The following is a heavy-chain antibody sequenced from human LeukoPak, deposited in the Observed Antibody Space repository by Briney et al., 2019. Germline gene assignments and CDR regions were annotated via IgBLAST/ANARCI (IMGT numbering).Heavy chain of an antibody. J-gene: IGHJ6*02. CDR2: ISAYNGNT. CDR1: GYTFTSYG. Sequence: ASVEVSCKASGYTFTSYGISWVRQAPGQGLEWMGWISAYNGNTNYAQKLQGRVTMTTDTSTSTAYMELRSLRSDDTAVYYCARRVSRKHYYYYGMDVWGQGTTVTVSS. V-gene: IGHV1-18*01. CDR3: ARRVSRKHYYYYGMDV.